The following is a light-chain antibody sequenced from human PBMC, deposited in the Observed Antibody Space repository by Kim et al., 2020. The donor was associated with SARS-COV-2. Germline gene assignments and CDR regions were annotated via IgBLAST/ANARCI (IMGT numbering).Light chain of an antibody. V-gene: IGKV1-39*01. CDR3: QQTSITPWT. Sequence: DIQMTQSPSSLSASVGDRVTITCRASQSIRTYLNWFQQKPGKAPKLLIYAASSLQSGVPSRFSGSGSGTDFTLTIRSLQPEDFATYYCQQTSITPWTFGQGTKVDIK. CDR1: QSIRTY. J-gene: IGKJ1*01. CDR2: AAS.